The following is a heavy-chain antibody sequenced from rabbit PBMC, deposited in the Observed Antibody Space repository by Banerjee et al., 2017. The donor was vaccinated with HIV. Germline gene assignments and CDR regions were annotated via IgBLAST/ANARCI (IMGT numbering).Heavy chain of an antibody. CDR1: GFDFSSGYD. Sequence: QSLEESGGGLVQPEGSLTLTCKASGFDFSSGYDMSWVRQAPGKGLEWIAYIYAGGSGSTYYASWAKGRFTISSDNAQNTVDLQLNSLTVADTATYFCARGRFIYYSTGWGVEYFNLWGPGTLVTVS. D-gene: IGHD4-1*01. CDR2: IYAGGSGST. CDR3: ARGRFIYYSTGWGVEYFNL. V-gene: IGHV1S40*01. J-gene: IGHJ4*01.